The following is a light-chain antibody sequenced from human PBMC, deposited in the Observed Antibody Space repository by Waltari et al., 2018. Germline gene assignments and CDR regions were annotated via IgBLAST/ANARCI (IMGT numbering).Light chain of an antibody. V-gene: IGKV3-15*01. J-gene: IGKJ5*01. CDR3: QQYNNWPPIT. CDR1: QSVSSN. CDR2: GAS. Sequence: IVMTQSPATLSVSPGERATLYCRASQSVSSNLAWYQQKPGPAPRLLIYGASTRATGIPARFSGSGSGTEFTLTISSMQSEDFAVYYCQQYNNWPPITFGQGTRLEIK.